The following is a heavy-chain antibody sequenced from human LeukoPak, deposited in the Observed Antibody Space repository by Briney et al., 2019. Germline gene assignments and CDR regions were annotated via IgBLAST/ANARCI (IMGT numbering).Heavy chain of an antibody. V-gene: IGHV3-11*04. Sequence: GCSLRLSYAASGFRFSDYYIRWIHQAEGKGLEWMSYISSHGTTTYYVASVQGRFTISRDNAKNSLSLQMDTLRAADTAVYYCATAVTRRRLEWNFDLWGRGTLVTVPS. CDR2: ISSHGTTT. D-gene: IGHD4-17*01. J-gene: IGHJ2*01. CDR3: ATAVTRRRLEWNFDL. CDR1: GFRFSDYY.